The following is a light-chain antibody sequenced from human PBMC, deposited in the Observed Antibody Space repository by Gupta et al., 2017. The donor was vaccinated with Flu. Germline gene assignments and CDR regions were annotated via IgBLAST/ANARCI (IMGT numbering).Light chain of an antibody. CDR3: QHRSVWPPGAT. J-gene: IGKJ1*01. V-gene: IGKV3-11*01. Sequence: LSLSPGERATLSCRASQSISASLAWYRQKPGQPPRLLIYDASNRATGIPARFSGSGSGTDFTLSISSLEPEDFAIYYCQHRSVWPPGATFGQGTKVEMK. CDR1: QSISAS. CDR2: DAS.